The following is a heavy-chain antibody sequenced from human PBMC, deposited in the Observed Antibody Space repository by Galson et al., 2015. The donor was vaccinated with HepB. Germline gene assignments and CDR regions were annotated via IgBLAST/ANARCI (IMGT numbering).Heavy chain of an antibody. Sequence: TLSLTCTVSGGSISSYGYYWSWIRQHPGEGLEWIGYIYYTGTTYYNPSLTSRVTISVDTSKNQFSLKVTSVTAADTAVCYCAREDSSSSSTYYLDSWGQGTLVTVSS. V-gene: IGHV4-31*03. CDR2: IYYTGTT. CDR1: GGSISSYGYY. CDR3: AREDSSSSSTYYLDS. D-gene: IGHD6-6*01. J-gene: IGHJ4*02.